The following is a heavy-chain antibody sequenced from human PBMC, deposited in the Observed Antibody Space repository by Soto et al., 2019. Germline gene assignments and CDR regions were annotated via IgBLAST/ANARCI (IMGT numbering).Heavy chain of an antibody. J-gene: IGHJ4*02. D-gene: IGHD3-10*01. CDR2: IYYSGNT. Sequence: TSETLSLTWTVAGGSIGSSSYCWVWIRQPPGKGLEWIGSIYYSGNTYYNPSLKSRVTISVDTAKNQFSLKLSSVTAADTAVYYCARQYYFGSGSYYYRPFDFWGQGTLVTVSS. CDR3: ARQYYFGSGSYYYRPFDF. CDR1: GGSIGSSSYC. V-gene: IGHV4-39*01.